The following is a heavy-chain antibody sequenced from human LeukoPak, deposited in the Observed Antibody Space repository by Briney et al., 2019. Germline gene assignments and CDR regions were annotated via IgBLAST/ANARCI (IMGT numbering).Heavy chain of an antibody. J-gene: IGHJ4*02. CDR3: AKAHCSSTSCQSYY. CDR1: GFTFDYYA. D-gene: IGHD2-2*01. Sequence: GRSLRLSCAASGFTFDYYAMHWVRQAPGKGLEWVSGVSWSSGSIGYADSVKGRFTISRDNAKNSLYLQMNSLRAEDTALYFCAKAHCSSTSCQSYYWGQGTLVTVSS. V-gene: IGHV3-9*01. CDR2: VSWSSGSI.